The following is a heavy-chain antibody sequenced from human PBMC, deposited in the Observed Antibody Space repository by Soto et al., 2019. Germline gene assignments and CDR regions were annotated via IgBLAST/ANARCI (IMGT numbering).Heavy chain of an antibody. CDR3: AHRRYPYYDFWSCPTNWFDP. D-gene: IGHD3-3*01. CDR2: IYWDDDK. V-gene: IGHV2-5*02. Sequence: SGPTLVNPTQTLTLTCTFSGFSLSTSGVGVGWIRQPPGKALEWLALIYWDDDKRYSPSLKSRLTITKDTSKNQVVLTMTNMDPVDTATYYCAHRRYPYYDFWSCPTNWFDPWGHETLVTLSS. CDR1: GFSLSTSGVG. J-gene: IGHJ5*02.